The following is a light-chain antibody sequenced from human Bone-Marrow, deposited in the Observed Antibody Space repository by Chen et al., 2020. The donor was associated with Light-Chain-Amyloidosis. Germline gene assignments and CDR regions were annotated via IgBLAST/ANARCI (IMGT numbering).Light chain of an antibody. CDR3: QHYNTYSRT. CDR1: QDINSW. V-gene: IGKV1-5*03. CDR2: LAS. Sequence: DIQMTQSPSTLSASVGDRGTITCRASQDINSWLAWYQQKPGKAPKLLIYLASNLERGVPSRFSGTRSGTEFTLTISSLQPDDVATYYCQHYNTYSRTFGQGTKVEIK. J-gene: IGKJ1*01.